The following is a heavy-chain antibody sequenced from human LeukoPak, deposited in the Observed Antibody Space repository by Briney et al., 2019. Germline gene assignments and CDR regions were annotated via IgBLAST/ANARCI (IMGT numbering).Heavy chain of an antibody. J-gene: IGHJ4*02. CDR2: IWYDGSDK. CDR1: GFTFRNHG. V-gene: IGHV3-33*01. D-gene: IGHD6-6*01. CDR3: ARDIASRRIDY. Sequence: HPGGSLRLSCAASGFTFRNHGMHWVRQAPGKGLEWVAVIWYDGSDKFFGDSVKGRFTISRDNAKNTLYLQMNRLRAEDTAVYYCARDIASRRIDYWGQGTLVTVSS.